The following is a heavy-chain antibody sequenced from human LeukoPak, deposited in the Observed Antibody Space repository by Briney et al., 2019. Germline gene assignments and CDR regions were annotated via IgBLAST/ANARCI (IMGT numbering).Heavy chain of an antibody. V-gene: IGHV1-46*01. J-gene: IGHJ5*02. CDR2: INPSGGST. CDR1: GYTFTSYY. CDR3: ARGDYYGSPKVVAA. Sequence: ASVTVSCKASGYTFTSYYMHWVRQAPGQGLEWMGIINPSGGSTSYAQKFQGRVTMTRDTSISTAYIELNFLRSDDTAVFYCARGDYYGSPKVVAAWGQGTLVTVSS. D-gene: IGHD3-10*01.